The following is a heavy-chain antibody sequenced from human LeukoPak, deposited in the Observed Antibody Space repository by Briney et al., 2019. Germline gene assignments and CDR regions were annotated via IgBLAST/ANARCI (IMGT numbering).Heavy chain of an antibody. D-gene: IGHD5-24*01. CDR1: GFTFDDYA. CDR2: ISWNSGSI. CDR3: AKDREMATISSAWFDL. V-gene: IGHV3-9*01. Sequence: PGGSLRLSCAASGFTFDDYAMHWVRQAPGKGLEWVSGISWNSGSIGYADSVKGRFTISRDNAKNSLYLQMNSLRAEDTALYYCAKDREMATISSAWFDLWGQGTLVTVSS. J-gene: IGHJ5*02.